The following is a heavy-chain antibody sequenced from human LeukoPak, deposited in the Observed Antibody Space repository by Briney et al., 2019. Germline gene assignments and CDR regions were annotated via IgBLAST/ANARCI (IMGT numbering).Heavy chain of an antibody. CDR3: ARGGAYCGGDCYPYSDY. Sequence: GASVKVSCKASVYTFTSYDINWVRQATGQGLEWMGWMNPNSGNTGYAQKFQGRVTMTRNTSISTAYMELSSLRSEDTAVYYCARGGAYCGGDCYPYSDYWGQGTLVTVSS. V-gene: IGHV1-8*01. J-gene: IGHJ4*02. CDR1: VYTFTSYD. D-gene: IGHD2-21*02. CDR2: MNPNSGNT.